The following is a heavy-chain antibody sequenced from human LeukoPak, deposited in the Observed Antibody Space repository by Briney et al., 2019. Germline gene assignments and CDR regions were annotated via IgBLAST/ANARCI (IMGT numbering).Heavy chain of an antibody. Sequence: ASVKVSCKASGFTFRGYYMHWVRQAPGQGLEWMGWINPNSGGTNYAQKLQGRVTMTTDTSTSTAYMELRSLRSDDTAVYYCAREIRGYSYGGFDYWGQGTLVTVSS. V-gene: IGHV1-2*02. J-gene: IGHJ4*02. CDR2: INPNSGGT. CDR3: AREIRGYSYGGFDY. D-gene: IGHD5-18*01. CDR1: GFTFRGYY.